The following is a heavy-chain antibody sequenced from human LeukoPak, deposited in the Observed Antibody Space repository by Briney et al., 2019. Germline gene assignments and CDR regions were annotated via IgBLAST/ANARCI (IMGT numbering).Heavy chain of an antibody. CDR2: ISGSGGST. V-gene: IGHV3-23*01. CDR3: ASPDQGYSFGYGY. CDR1: RFTFRSYA. Sequence: GGSLRLSCAASRFTFRSYAMSWVRQAPGKGLEWVSAISGSGGSTYYADSVKGRFTISRDNSKSTLYLQMNSLRAEDTAVYYCASPDQGYSFGYGYWGQGTLVTVSS. D-gene: IGHD5-18*01. J-gene: IGHJ4*02.